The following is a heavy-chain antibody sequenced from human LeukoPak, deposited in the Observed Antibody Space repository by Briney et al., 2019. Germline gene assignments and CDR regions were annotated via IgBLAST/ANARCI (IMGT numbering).Heavy chain of an antibody. D-gene: IGHD1-20*01. J-gene: IGHJ4*02. CDR1: GDSISSTSAA. CDR3: ARSISGRHDY. CDR2: TYYRSKWSS. Sequence: SQTLSLTCALSGDSISSTSAAWNWIGQSPSRGLEWLGRTYYRSKWSSDYAVSVRSRVTINPDTSKNQFSLQLNSVTAEDTAVYYCARSISGRHDYWGQGTLVTVSS. V-gene: IGHV6-1*01.